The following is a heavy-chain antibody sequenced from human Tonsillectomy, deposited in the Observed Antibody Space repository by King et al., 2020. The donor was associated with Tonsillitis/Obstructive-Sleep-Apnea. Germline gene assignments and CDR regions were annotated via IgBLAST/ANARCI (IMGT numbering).Heavy chain of an antibody. CDR3: AKDSDSGGDYPSNYYYMDV. CDR1: GFSFSIYA. Sequence: VQLVESGGGLVQPGGSLRLSCAASGFSFSIYAMTWVRRAPGKGLEWVSVISASGGSTYYADSGKGRFTISRDNSKNTLYLQRNSLRDEDTAVYYCAKDSDSGGDYPSNYYYMDVWGKGTTVTVSS. D-gene: IGHD3-22*01. CDR2: ISASGGST. V-gene: IGHV3-23*04. J-gene: IGHJ6*03.